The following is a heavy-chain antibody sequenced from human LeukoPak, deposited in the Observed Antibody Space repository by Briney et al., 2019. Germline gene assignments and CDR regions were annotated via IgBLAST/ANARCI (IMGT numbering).Heavy chain of an antibody. V-gene: IGHV1-8*01. CDR1: GYTFTNYD. D-gene: IGHD3-16*02. J-gene: IGHJ4*02. Sequence: ASVKVSCMASGYTFTNYDINWVRQATGQGLEWMGWMNPNSGNTGYTQKFQGRVTMTRNTSISTGYMELSSLRTEDTAVYYCARDSPYDYVWGSYRYDYWGQGTLVTVSS. CDR2: MNPNSGNT. CDR3: ARDSPYDYVWGSYRYDY.